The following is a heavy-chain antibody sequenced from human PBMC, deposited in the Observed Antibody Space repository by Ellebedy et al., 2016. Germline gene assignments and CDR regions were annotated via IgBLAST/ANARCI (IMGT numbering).Heavy chain of an antibody. J-gene: IGHJ4*02. V-gene: IGHV3-74*01. Sequence: GESLKISXAASGFTFNSSWMHWVRQAPGKGLVWVSRINFDGSSTSYADSVKGRFTISRDNAKKTLYLQMNTLRAEDTAVYYCTRDYSSGWFFDSWGQGTLVTVSS. D-gene: IGHD6-19*01. CDR3: TRDYSSGWFFDS. CDR1: GFTFNSSW. CDR2: INFDGSST.